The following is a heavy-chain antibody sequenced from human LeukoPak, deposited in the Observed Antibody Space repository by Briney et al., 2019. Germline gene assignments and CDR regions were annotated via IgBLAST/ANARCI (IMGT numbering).Heavy chain of an antibody. Sequence: QPGGSLRLSCAASGFTFRTYNMNWVRQAPGKGLEWVSYITSGGTTIYYADSVKGRFTISRDNAKNSLYLQMNSLRAEDTAVYYCAKFILPTVTTGIDYWGQGTLVTVSS. CDR1: GFTFRTYN. J-gene: IGHJ4*02. V-gene: IGHV3-48*01. D-gene: IGHD4-17*01. CDR2: ITSGGTTI. CDR3: AKFILPTVTTGIDY.